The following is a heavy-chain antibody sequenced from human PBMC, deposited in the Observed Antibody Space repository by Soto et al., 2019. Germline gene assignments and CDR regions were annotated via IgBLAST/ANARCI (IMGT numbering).Heavy chain of an antibody. J-gene: IGHJ4*02. D-gene: IGHD3-9*01. CDR2: ISGSGGST. CDR1: GFTFSSSA. CDR3: AKDPADILTGYYYY. Sequence: GGSLRLSCAASGFTFSSSAMSWVRQAPGKGLEWVSAISGSGGSTYYADSVKGRFTISRDNSKNTLYLQMNSLRAEDTAVYYCAKDPADILTGYYYYWGQGTLVTVSS. V-gene: IGHV3-23*01.